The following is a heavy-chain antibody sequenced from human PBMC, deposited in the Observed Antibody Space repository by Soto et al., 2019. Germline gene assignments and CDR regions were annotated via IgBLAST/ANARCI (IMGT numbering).Heavy chain of an antibody. J-gene: IGHJ3*02. D-gene: IGHD4-17*01. CDR2: INSGYGNT. CDR3: ARSYGELHPFDT. Sequence: ASVKVSCKTSGYRFSDYGMNWVRQTPGQRPEWMAWINSGYGNTKYSQKFQGRLTVTTDTSATTAYMELSRLTSEDTAVYYCARSYGELHPFDTWAQGTMVTVSS. V-gene: IGHV1-3*04. CDR1: GYRFSDYG.